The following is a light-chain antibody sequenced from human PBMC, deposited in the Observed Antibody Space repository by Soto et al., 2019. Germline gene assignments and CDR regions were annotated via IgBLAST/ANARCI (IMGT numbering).Light chain of an antibody. Sequence: DIQMNQSPSTLSASVGDRVTITCRASQSISNWLAWYQQKPGKAPKLLIYKASSLQSGVPSRFSGSGSGTDFTLTISSLQPDDFAMYYCQQYNPYSRTFGQGTKVDI. CDR1: QSISNW. V-gene: IGKV1-5*03. CDR2: KAS. J-gene: IGKJ1*01. CDR3: QQYNPYSRT.